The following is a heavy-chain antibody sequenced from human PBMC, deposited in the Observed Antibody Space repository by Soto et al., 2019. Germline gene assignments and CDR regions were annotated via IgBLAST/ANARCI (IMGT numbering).Heavy chain of an antibody. CDR3: ARVPYLLEWFLPSSRYDY. Sequence: SVKVSCKASGGTFSSYAISWVRQAPGQGLEWMGGIIPIFGTANYAQKFQGRVTITADESTSTAYMELSSLRAEDTAVYYCARVPYLLEWFLPSSRYDYWGQGTLVTVSS. CDR2: IIPIFGTA. D-gene: IGHD3-3*01. CDR1: GGTFSSYA. J-gene: IGHJ4*02. V-gene: IGHV1-69*13.